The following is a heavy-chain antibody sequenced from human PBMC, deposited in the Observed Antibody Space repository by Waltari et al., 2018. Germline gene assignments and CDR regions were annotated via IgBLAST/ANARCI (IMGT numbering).Heavy chain of an antibody. V-gene: IGHV1-69-2*01. CDR3: SNSMSGPRVQ. J-gene: IGHJ4*02. Sequence: EAQLIQSGAEVKKPGATMRLSCKASGYPFTDYYMHWVRQAPGKGLEWVARLDPENGDTEFADNFQGRVTVTADTSTDTVYMELSSLTSDDTAVYYCSNSMSGPRVQWGQGTLITVSS. CDR1: GYPFTDYY. CDR2: LDPENGDT. D-gene: IGHD3-3*01.